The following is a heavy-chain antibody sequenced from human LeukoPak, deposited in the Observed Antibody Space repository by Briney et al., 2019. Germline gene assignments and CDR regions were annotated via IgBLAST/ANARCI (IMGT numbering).Heavy chain of an antibody. J-gene: IGHJ4*02. CDR3: ARDSGYEGFDY. V-gene: IGHV4-59*01. Sequence: SETLSLTCTVSGGSISSYYWSWIRQPPGKGLEWIGYIYYSGSTNYNPSLKSRVTISVDTSKNQFSLKLSSVTAADTAVYYCARDSGYEGFDYWGQGTLVTASS. D-gene: IGHD5-12*01. CDR2: IYYSGST. CDR1: GGSISSYY.